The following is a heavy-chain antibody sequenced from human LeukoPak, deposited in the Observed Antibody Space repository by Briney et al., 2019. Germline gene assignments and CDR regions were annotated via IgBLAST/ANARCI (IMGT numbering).Heavy chain of an antibody. D-gene: IGHD3-3*01. J-gene: IGHJ4*02. Sequence: ASVTVSCTASGYSFTGFYIHWVRQAPGQGLEWMGWINPNSGGPKYAQKFQGRVTMTRDTSISTAYMELSRLKSDDTAVYFCARRVGVIGATWPFDYWGQGTLVTVSS. CDR2: INPNSGGP. V-gene: IGHV1-2*02. CDR3: ARRVGVIGATWPFDY. CDR1: GYSFTGFY.